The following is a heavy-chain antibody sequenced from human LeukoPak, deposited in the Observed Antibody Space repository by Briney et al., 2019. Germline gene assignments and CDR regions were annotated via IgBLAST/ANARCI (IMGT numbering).Heavy chain of an antibody. J-gene: IGHJ3*02. CDR1: GYTFTSYY. Sequence: ASVKVSCKASGYTFTSYYMHWVRQAPGQGLEWMGIISPSGGSTSYAQKFQGRVTMTRDTSTSTVYMELSSLRSEDTAVYYCARAPLWFGELRADAFDIWGQGTMVTVSS. CDR3: ARAPLWFGELRADAFDI. V-gene: IGHV1-46*01. D-gene: IGHD3-10*01. CDR2: ISPSGGST.